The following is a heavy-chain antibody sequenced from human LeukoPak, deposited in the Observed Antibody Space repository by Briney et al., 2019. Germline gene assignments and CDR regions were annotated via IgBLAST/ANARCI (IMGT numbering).Heavy chain of an antibody. CDR3: ARVLVLGELNWFDP. J-gene: IGHJ5*02. D-gene: IGHD3-16*01. CDR2: IYTSGIT. V-gene: IGHV4-61*02. CDR1: GGAISSESYY. Sequence: PSETLSLTCTVSGGAISSESYYWSWIRQPAGKGLEWIGRIYTSGITNYNPSLKSRVTIPVDTSKRQFSLNLSSVTAADTAVYYCARVLVLGELNWFDPWGQGTLVTVSA.